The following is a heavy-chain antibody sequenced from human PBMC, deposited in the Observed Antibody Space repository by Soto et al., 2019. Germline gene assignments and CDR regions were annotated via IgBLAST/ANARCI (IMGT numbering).Heavy chain of an antibody. CDR3: ARDRTAVAGTLYAFDI. V-gene: IGHV3-11*01. J-gene: IGHJ3*02. CDR2: ISSSGSTI. Sequence: GGSLRLSCAASGFTFSDYYMSWIRQAPGKGLEWVSYISSSGSTIYYADSVKGRFTISGDNAKNSLYLQMNSLRAEDTAVYYCARDRTAVAGTLYAFDIWGQGTMVTVSS. D-gene: IGHD6-19*01. CDR1: GFTFSDYY.